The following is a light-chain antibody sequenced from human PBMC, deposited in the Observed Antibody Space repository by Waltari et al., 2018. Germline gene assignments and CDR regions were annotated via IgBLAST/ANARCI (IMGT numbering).Light chain of an antibody. V-gene: IGLV2-14*03. CDR1: SGDVCGYKY. J-gene: IGLJ2*01. CDR2: DVT. Sequence: QSALTQPASVSGSPGQSITISCTGTSGDVCGYKYVSWYQQHPGKAPKPMIYDVTNQPSGVCNRFSGSMSGNTASLTISGLQAEDEADYYCSSYTSSSTLAFGGGTKLTVL. CDR3: SSYTSSSTLA.